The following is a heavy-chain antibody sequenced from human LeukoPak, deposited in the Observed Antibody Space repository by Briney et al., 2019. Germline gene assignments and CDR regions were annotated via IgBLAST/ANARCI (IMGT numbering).Heavy chain of an antibody. CDR1: GASFSGYY. J-gene: IGHJ4*02. CDR2: IDHSGST. V-gene: IGHV4-34*01. D-gene: IGHD1-26*01. Sequence: SETLSLTCAVYGASFSGYYWSWIRQPPGKGLEWIGEIDHSGSTNYNPSLKSRVTISVDTSKNQFSLKLSSVTAADTAVYYCAREPSGSYRVDYWGQGTLVTVSS. CDR3: AREPSGSYRVDY.